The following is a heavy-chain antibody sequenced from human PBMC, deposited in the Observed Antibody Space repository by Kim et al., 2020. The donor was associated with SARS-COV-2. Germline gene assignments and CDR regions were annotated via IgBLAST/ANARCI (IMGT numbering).Heavy chain of an antibody. Sequence: ASVKVSCKASGYTFTSYAIHWVRQAPGQRLEWMGWINAGNGNTKYSQKFQGRVTITRDTSATTAYMELNSLRSEDMAVYYCARDRDSSGWYGVDYWGQGTLVTVSS. CDR3: ARDRDSSGWYGVDY. CDR2: INAGNGNT. V-gene: IGHV1-3*01. J-gene: IGHJ4*02. D-gene: IGHD6-19*01. CDR1: GYTFTSYA.